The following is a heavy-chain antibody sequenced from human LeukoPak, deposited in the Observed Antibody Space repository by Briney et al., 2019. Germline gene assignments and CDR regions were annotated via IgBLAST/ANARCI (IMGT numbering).Heavy chain of an antibody. J-gene: IGHJ3*02. CDR1: GGTFSSYA. Sequence: SVKVSCKASGGTFSSYAISWVRQAPGQGLEWMGRIIPILGIANYAQKFQGRVTITADKSTSTAYMELSSLRSEDTAVYYCARGATGDALDIWGQGTMVTVSS. V-gene: IGHV1-69*04. CDR2: IIPILGIA. D-gene: IGHD1-26*01. CDR3: ARGATGDALDI.